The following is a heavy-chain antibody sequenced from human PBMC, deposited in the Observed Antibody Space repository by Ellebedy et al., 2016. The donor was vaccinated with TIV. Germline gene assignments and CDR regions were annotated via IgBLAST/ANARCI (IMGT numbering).Heavy chain of an antibody. CDR3: ARDCIAVAGRYGMDV. V-gene: IGHV3-48*02. J-gene: IGHJ6*02. Sequence: GESLKISCAASGFTFSSYCMNWVRQAPGQGLELVSYISSSSSTIYYADSVKGRFTISRDNAKNSLYLQMNSLRDEDTAVYYCARDCIAVAGRYGMDVWGQGTTVTVSS. CDR2: ISSSSSTI. CDR1: GFTFSSYC. D-gene: IGHD6-19*01.